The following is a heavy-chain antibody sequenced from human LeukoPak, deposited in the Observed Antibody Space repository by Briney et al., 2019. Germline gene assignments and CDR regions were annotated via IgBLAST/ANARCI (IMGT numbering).Heavy chain of an antibody. D-gene: IGHD3-9*01. J-gene: IGHJ6*02. CDR2: IIPIFGTA. Sequence: SVKVSCKASGGTFSSYAISWVRQAPGQGLEWMGGIIPIFGTANYAQKFQGRVTITADESTSTAYMELSSLRSDDTAVYYCARDRYYDILTGPYYYYGMDVWGQGTTVTVSS. V-gene: IGHV1-69*13. CDR3: ARDRYYDILTGPYYYYGMDV. CDR1: GGTFSSYA.